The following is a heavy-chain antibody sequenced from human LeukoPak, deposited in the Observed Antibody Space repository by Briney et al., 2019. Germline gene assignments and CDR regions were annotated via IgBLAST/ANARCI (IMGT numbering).Heavy chain of an antibody. J-gene: IGHJ4*02. V-gene: IGHV4-31*03. Sequence: SETLSLTCTVSGGSISSGGYYWSWIRQHPGKGLEWIGYIYYSGNTYYNPSLKSRVTISVDTSKNQFSLKLSSVTAADTAVYYCARGYSYGFITQNYFDYWGQGTLVTVSS. CDR1: GGSISSGGYY. CDR2: IYYSGNT. D-gene: IGHD5-18*01. CDR3: ARGYSYGFITQNYFDY.